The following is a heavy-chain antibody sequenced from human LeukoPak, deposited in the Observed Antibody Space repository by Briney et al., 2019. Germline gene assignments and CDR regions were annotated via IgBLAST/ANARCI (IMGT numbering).Heavy chain of an antibody. V-gene: IGHV3-66*01. Sequence: SGGSLRLSCAASEFSVGSNYMTWVRQAPGKGLEWVSLIYSGGSTYYADSVKGRFTISRDNSKNTLYLQMNSLRAEDTAVYYCARDLVVRGRYFDYWGQGTLVTVSS. CDR3: ARDLVVRGRYFDY. D-gene: IGHD3-10*01. J-gene: IGHJ4*02. CDR2: IYSGGST. CDR1: EFSVGSNY.